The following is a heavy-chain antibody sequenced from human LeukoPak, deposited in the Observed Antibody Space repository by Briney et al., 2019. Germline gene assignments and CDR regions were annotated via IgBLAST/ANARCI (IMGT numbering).Heavy chain of an antibody. J-gene: IGHJ4*02. CDR2: INQGGREK. V-gene: IGHV3-7*03. Sequence: GGSMRLSCAGSGFLLSDYWMSWVRQGPGEGLEWVANINQGGREKYFVDSVKGRFTISRDNAQNSLGLQMNSLRVEDTAIYYCARLVVPPGNRGWYYEHWGQGTLVTVSS. CDR1: GFLLSDYW. CDR3: ARLVVPPGNRGWYYEH. D-gene: IGHD2-2*01.